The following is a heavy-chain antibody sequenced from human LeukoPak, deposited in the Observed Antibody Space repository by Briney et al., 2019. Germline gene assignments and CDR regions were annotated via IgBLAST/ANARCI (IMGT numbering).Heavy chain of an antibody. J-gene: IGHJ6*02. D-gene: IGHD2-15*01. CDR1: RFTFRSYS. V-gene: IGHV3-21*01. CDR2: ISSSSSYI. CDR3: ARDQRYCSGGSCANYGMDV. Sequence: PGGSLRLSCAASRFTFRSYSMNWVRQAPGKGLEWVSPISSSSSYIYYADSVKGRFTISRDNAKNSLYLQMNSLRAEDTAVYYCARDQRYCSGGSCANYGMDVWGQGTTVTVSS.